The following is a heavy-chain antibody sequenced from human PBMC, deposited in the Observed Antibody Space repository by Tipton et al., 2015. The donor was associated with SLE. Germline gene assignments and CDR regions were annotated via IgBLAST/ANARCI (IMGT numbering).Heavy chain of an antibody. CDR2: INYGGST. CDR1: GGSIRSDDYY. D-gene: IGHD4-11*01. CDR3: ARFDYSNWDDY. V-gene: IGHV4-31*03. J-gene: IGHJ4*02. Sequence: TLSLTCTVSGGSIRSDDYYWTWIRQHPGKGLEWIGHINYGGSTYYKPSLKSRVTISVDTSKNQFSLKLSSVTAADTAVYFCARFDYSNWDDYWGQGTLVTVSS.